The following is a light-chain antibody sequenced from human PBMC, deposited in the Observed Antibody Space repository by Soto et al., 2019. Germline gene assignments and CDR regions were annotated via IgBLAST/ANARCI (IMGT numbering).Light chain of an antibody. CDR2: GDS. Sequence: SYELTQPPSVSVAPGQTARITCEGNNIGSKSVHWYQQSPGQAPVLVVYGDSDRPSGTTERFSGSDSGNTATLTISGVEAGDEADYYCQVWYSSRAHVVFGGGTKLTVL. CDR3: QVWYSSRAHVV. J-gene: IGLJ2*01. CDR1: NIGSKS. V-gene: IGLV3-21*02.